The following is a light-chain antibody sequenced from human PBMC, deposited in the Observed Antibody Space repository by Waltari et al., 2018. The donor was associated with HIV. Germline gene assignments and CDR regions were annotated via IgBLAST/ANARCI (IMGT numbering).Light chain of an antibody. V-gene: IGKV3-15*01. J-gene: IGKJ2*01. CDR3: QQYNNWPQT. CDR2: GAS. Sequence: ENVMTQSPATLSVSPGERATLSCRASQPINNNLAWYQQKPGQAPQLLIYGASTRAAGVPDRFSGSGSGTEFSLTISSLQSEDVAIYYCQQYNNWPQTFGQGTKVEIK. CDR1: QPINNN.